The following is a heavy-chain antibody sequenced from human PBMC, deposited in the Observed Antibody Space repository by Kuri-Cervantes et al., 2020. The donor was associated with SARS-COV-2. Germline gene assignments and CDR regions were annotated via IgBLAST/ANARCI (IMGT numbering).Heavy chain of an antibody. J-gene: IGHJ6*02. CDR2: INPDGSYT. V-gene: IGHV3-74*01. Sequence: GGSLRLSCAASGFTFSGHWIHWVRQAPGKGLVWVSRINPDGSYTNNADAVKGRFTIPRDNSKNTLYLQMNSLRAEDTAVYYCAKGDIVVVPAAISPYYYGMDVWGQGTTVTVSS. D-gene: IGHD2-2*01. CDR1: GFTFSGHW. CDR3: AKGDIVVVPAAISPYYYGMDV.